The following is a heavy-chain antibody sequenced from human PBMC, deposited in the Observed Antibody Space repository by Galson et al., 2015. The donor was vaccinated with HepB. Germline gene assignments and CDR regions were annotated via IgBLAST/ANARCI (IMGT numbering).Heavy chain of an antibody. CDR3: ARGYCSSTSCYTGGPFDY. V-gene: IGHV1-46*01. D-gene: IGHD2-2*02. CDR2: INPSGGST. CDR1: GYTFTSYY. Sequence: SVKVSCKASGYTFTSYYMHWVRQAPGQGLEWMGIINPSGGSTSYAQKFQGRVTMTRDTSTSTVYMELSSLRSEDTAVYYCARGYCSSTSCYTGGPFDYWGQGTLVTVSS. J-gene: IGHJ4*02.